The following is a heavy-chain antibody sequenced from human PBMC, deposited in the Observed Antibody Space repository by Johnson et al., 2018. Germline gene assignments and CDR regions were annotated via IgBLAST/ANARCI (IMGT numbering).Heavy chain of an antibody. CDR3: ARDGDGWMGYYYYYMDV. V-gene: IGHV3-74*01. D-gene: IGHD6-19*01. CDR2: INSDGSST. Sequence: VQLQESGGGLVQPGGSLRLSCAASGFTFSSYWMHWVRQAPGKGLVWVSRINSDGSSTSYADSVKGRFTISRDNAKNTLYLQMNSLRAEDTAVYYCARDGDGWMGYYYYYMDVWGKGTTVTVSS. CDR1: GFTFSSYW. J-gene: IGHJ6*03.